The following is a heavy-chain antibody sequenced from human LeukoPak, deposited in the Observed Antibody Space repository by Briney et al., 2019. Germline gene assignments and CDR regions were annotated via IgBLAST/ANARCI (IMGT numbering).Heavy chain of an antibody. J-gene: IGHJ4*02. Sequence: SETLSLTCGVSGGSITNTNYWTLVRQPPGKGLEWIGEVNLQGSTNYNPSLMGRVAISVDMSENLISLQLTSVTAADTAVYYCAREGGPYRPLDYSGQGTLVTVSS. CDR3: AREGGPYRPLDY. CDR2: VNLQGST. CDR1: GGSITNTNY. V-gene: IGHV4-4*02.